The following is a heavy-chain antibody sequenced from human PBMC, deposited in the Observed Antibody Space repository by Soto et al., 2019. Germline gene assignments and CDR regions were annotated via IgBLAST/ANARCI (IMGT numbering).Heavy chain of an antibody. J-gene: IGHJ6*02. CDR2: ISGYNGDT. Sequence: QGQLVQSGPEAKKPGASVKVSCKASGYTFSRYGISWVRQAPGQGLEWMGWISGYNGDTKYAQKGQGRVTXTXXXSXXTAYMELRSLTSDDTAIYYCAKNGQPPYYYYGMDVWGQGTTVTVSS. CDR3: AKNGQPPYYYYGMDV. V-gene: IGHV1-18*01. CDR1: GYTFSRYG. D-gene: IGHD2-8*01.